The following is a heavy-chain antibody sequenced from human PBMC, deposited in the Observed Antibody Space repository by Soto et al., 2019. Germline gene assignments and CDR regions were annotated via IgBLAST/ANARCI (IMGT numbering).Heavy chain of an antibody. CDR1: GFTFSSYP. CDR3: ARGRAAYYFDY. Sequence: GGSLRLSCAASGFTFSSYPMHWVRQAPGKGLEHVSSTSGDGRIMYYLDSVKGRFTISRDNSKNTLYLQMGSLRTEDMAVYHCARGRAAYYFDYWGQGALVTVSS. V-gene: IGHV3-64*02. CDR2: TSGDGRIM. J-gene: IGHJ4*02. D-gene: IGHD6-25*01.